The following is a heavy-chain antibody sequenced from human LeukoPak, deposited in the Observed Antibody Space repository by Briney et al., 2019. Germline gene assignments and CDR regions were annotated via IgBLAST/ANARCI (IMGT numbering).Heavy chain of an antibody. V-gene: IGHV3-9*01. CDR2: ISWNSGSI. J-gene: IGHJ4*02. D-gene: IGHD6-19*01. CDR1: GFTFDDYA. CDR3: AKEYSSGWLRPPLEHFDY. Sequence: PGGSLRLSCAASGFTFDDYAMHWVRQAPGKGLEWVSGISWNSGSIGYADSVKGRFTISRDNAKNSLYLQMNSLRAEDTALYYCAKEYSSGWLRPPLEHFDYWGQGTLVTVSS.